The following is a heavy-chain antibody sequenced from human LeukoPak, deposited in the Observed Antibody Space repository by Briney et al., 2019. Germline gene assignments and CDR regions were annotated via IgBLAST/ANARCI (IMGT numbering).Heavy chain of an antibody. D-gene: IGHD4-17*01. J-gene: IGHJ6*02. CDR3: ASLGYLGSVTYRYDMGV. CDR2: VRNDGSNK. Sequence: PGESLTLSCAVSGFTFSSYGMHWVRQAPGKGLEWEGVVRNDGSNKYYADSVKGRFTISRDNSKNTLFLQMNTLRAEDTAVYYCASLGYLGSVTYRYDMGVWGQGTTVTVSS. CDR1: GFTFSSYG. V-gene: IGHV3-30*02.